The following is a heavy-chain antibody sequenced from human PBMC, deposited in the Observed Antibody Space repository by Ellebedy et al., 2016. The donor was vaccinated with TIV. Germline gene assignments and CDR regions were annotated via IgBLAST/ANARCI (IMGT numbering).Heavy chain of an antibody. CDR1: GYTFTSYD. V-gene: IGHV1-8*01. Sequence: ASVKVSCXASGYTFTSYDINWVRQATGQGLEWMGWMNPNSGNTGYAQKFQGRVTMTRNTSISTAYMELSSLRSEDTAVYYCAREWGGDSSGYPPSSRGDYWGQGTLVTVSS. CDR2: MNPNSGNT. J-gene: IGHJ4*02. CDR3: AREWGGDSSGYPPSSRGDY. D-gene: IGHD3-22*01.